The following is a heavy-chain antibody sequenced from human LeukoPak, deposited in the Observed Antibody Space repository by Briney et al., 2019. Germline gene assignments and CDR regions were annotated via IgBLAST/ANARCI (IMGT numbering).Heavy chain of an antibody. J-gene: IGHJ4*02. CDR2: ISGSGGST. CDR3: AKDREGTIADYFDY. Sequence: GGSLRLSCAPPGFTFSTYAMSWVRQAQGRGLDGSSSISGSGGSTYYADSVKGRFTISRDNSKNTLYLQMNSLRGEDTAVYYCAKDREGTIADYFDYWGQGTLVTVSS. CDR1: GFTFSTYA. D-gene: IGHD1-7*01. V-gene: IGHV3-23*01.